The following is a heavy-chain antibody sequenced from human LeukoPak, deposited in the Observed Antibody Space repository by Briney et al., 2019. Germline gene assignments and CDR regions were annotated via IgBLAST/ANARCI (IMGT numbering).Heavy chain of an antibody. CDR3: AKDFVGRAFDI. J-gene: IGHJ3*02. CDR2: ISGSGGST. CDR1: GFXFDDYG. D-gene: IGHD2-21*01. V-gene: IGHV3-23*01. Sequence: GGSLRLSCAASGFXFDDYGMSWVRQAPGKGLEWVSAISGSGGSTYYADSVKGRFTISRDNSKNTLYLQMNSLRAEDTAVYYCAKDFVGRAFDIWGQGTMVTVSS.